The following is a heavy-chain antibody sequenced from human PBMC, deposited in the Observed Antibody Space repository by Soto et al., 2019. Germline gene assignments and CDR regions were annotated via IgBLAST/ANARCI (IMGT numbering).Heavy chain of an antibody. D-gene: IGHD1-26*01. Sequence: QVQVVQSGAEVKEPGSSVKVSCKASGDIFTTYAINWVRQAPGQGLVWMGGIKPAIGSANYAPTFQGRLTITADDLTATAYMDLTSLTSADTAVYFCARVGGVGAPPGTDFWGQGTLVTVSS. CDR3: ARVGGVGAPPGTDF. V-gene: IGHV1-69*01. CDR2: IKPAIGSA. CDR1: GDIFTTYA. J-gene: IGHJ4*02.